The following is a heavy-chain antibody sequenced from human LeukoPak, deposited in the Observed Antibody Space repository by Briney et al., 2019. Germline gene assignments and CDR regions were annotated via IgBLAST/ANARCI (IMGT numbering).Heavy chain of an antibody. D-gene: IGHD2-15*01. CDR2: IRYDGSNK. CDR3: AKDWAVAPGYYYMDV. Sequence: PGGSLRLSCAASGFTFSSYDMHWVRQAPGKGLEWVAFIRYDGSNKYYADSVKGRFTISRDNSKNTLYLQMNSLRAEDTAVYYCAKDWAVAPGYYYMDVWGKGTTVTVSS. V-gene: IGHV3-30*02. J-gene: IGHJ6*03. CDR1: GFTFSSYD.